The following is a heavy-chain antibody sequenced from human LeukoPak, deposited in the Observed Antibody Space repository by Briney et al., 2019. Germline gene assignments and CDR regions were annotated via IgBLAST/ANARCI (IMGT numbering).Heavy chain of an antibody. CDR2: IIPIFGTA. CDR1: GGTFSSYA. J-gene: IGHJ4*02. V-gene: IGHV1-69*13. D-gene: IGHD1-26*01. Sequence: ASVKVSCKASGGTFSSYAISWVRQAPGQGLEWMGGIIPIFGTANYAQKFQGRVTITADESTSTAYMELSSLRPEDTAVYYCARDLYPLGATKGGLDYWGQGTLVTVSS. CDR3: ARDLYPLGATKGGLDY.